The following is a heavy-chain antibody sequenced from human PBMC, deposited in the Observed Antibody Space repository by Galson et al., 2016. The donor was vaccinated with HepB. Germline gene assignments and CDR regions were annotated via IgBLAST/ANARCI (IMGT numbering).Heavy chain of an antibody. V-gene: IGHV3-64D*06. D-gene: IGHD3-16*01. CDR1: GFTISTYA. CDR3: VKGWPGGGMDV. CDR2: ISNNGDTI. Sequence: SLRLSCAASGFTISTYAMHWVRQAPGQGPEYVSAISNNGDTINYADSVKGRFTISRDNSKNTVYLQMSSLRGEDTAVYYCVKGWPGGGMDVWGQGTTVTVSS. J-gene: IGHJ6*02.